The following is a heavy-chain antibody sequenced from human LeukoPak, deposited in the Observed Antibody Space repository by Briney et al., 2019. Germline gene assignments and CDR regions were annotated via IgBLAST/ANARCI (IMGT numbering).Heavy chain of an antibody. CDR2: INHSGST. CDR1: GGSFSGYY. Sequence: PSETLSLTCAVYGGSFSGYYWSWIHQPPGKGLEWIGEINHSGSTNYNPSLKSRVTISVDTSKNQFSLKLSSVTAADTAVYYCARRPKPGYYYYYMDVWGKGTTVTISS. J-gene: IGHJ6*03. V-gene: IGHV4-34*01. CDR3: ARRPKPGYYYYYMDV. D-gene: IGHD1-14*01.